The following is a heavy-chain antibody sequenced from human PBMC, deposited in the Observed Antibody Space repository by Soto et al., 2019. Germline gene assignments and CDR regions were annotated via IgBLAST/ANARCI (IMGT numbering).Heavy chain of an antibody. CDR2: IYYSGST. D-gene: IGHD3-16*01. V-gene: IGHV4-39*01. CDR3: ARHGTNFLGPVWAYYYYGMDV. CDR1: GGSISSSSYY. Sequence: SETLSLTCTVSGGSISSSSYYWGWIRQPPGKGLEWIGSIYYSGSTYYNPSLKSRVTISVDTSKNQFSLKLSSVTAADTAVYYCARHGTNFLGPVWAYYYYGMDVWGQGTTVTVSS. J-gene: IGHJ6*02.